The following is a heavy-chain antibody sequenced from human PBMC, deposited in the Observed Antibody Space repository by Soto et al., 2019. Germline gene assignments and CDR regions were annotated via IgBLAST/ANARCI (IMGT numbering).Heavy chain of an antibody. D-gene: IGHD6-19*01. CDR2: ISAYNGNT. CDR1: GYTFTSYG. V-gene: IGHV1-18*01. J-gene: IGHJ4*02. Sequence: QVQLVQSGAEVKKPGASVKVSCKASGYTFTSYGISWVRQAPGQGLEWMGWISAYNGNTNYAQKLQGRVTMSTDTSTSTAYLELRSLRSDDTAVYYCARHTYSSGWRVPPFDYWGQGTLVTVSS. CDR3: ARHTYSSGWRVPPFDY.